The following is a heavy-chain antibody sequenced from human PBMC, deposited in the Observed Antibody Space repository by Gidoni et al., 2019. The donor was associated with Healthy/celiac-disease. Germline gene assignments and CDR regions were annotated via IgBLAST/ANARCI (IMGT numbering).Heavy chain of an antibody. D-gene: IGHD3-10*01. CDR3: ARAMVRGAYYYYYGMDV. CDR2: INPNSGGT. V-gene: IGHV1-2*04. Sequence: QVQLVQSGAEVKTPGASVKVSCKASGYTFTGSYMHWVRQAPGQGLEWMGWINPNSGGTNYAQKFQGWVTMTRVTSISTAYMELSRLRSDDTAVYYCARAMVRGAYYYYYGMDVWGQGTTVTVSS. CDR1: GYTFTGSY. J-gene: IGHJ6*02.